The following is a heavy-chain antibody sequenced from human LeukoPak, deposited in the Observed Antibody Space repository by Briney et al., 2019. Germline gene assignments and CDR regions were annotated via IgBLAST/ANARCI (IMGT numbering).Heavy chain of an antibody. V-gene: IGHV4-59*01. CDR3: ARVRGYDILTGYAFDI. CDR2: IYYSGST. CDR1: GGSISSYY. Sequence: PSETLSLTCTVSGGSISSYYWSWLRQPLGKGLEWIGYIYYSGSTNYNPSLKSRVTISVDTSKNQFSLKLSSVTAADTAVYYCARVRGYDILTGYAFDIWGQGTMVTVSS. J-gene: IGHJ3*02. D-gene: IGHD3-9*01.